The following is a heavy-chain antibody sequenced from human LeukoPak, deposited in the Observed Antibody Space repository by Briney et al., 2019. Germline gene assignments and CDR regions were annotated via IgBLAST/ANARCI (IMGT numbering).Heavy chain of an antibody. CDR1: GGSFSGYY. V-gene: IGHV4-34*01. D-gene: IGHD6-13*01. CDR2: INHSGST. CDR3: ARHLSSSWNFDY. J-gene: IGHJ4*02. Sequence: PSETLSLTCAVYGGSFSGYYWSWIRQPPGKGLEWIGEINHSGSTNYNPSLTSRLTISVDTSSNQFSLDLRSMTAADTAVYYCARHLSSSWNFDYWGRGTLVTVSS.